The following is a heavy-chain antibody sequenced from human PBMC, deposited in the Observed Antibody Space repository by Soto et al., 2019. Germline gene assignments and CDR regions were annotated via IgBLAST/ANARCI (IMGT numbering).Heavy chain of an antibody. Sequence: QLVESGGGLVKPGGSLALSCAGSGFAFTNVWLHWVRQAPGKGLEWVGRIKSKPDGETTDYAAPGKGRFTISRDDSTNTLYLQMNSLQTEDSGLYDCNTYYDLGGGHTPLWGQGTLVTVSS. V-gene: IGHV3-15*07. CDR2: IKSKPDGETT. CDR3: NTYYDLGGGHTPL. CDR1: GFAFTNVW. D-gene: IGHD3-3*01. J-gene: IGHJ4*02.